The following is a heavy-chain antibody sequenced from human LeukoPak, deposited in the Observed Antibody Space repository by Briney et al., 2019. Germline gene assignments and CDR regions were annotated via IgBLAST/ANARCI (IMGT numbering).Heavy chain of an antibody. J-gene: IGHJ4*02. V-gene: IGHV3-23*01. CDR2: ISGSGGST. CDR1: GFSFSSYA. CDR3: GSYSPGFDH. D-gene: IGHD3-10*01. Sequence: GSLSLSCAASGFSFSSYAMTWVRQAPGKGLEWVSAISGSGGSTYYADSVKGRFTISRDNSKNTLYLQMNSLRAEDTAVYGSGSYSPGFDHWGQGTLVTVSS.